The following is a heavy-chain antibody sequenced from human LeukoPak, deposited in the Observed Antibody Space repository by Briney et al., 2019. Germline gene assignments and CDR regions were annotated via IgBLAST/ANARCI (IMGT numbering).Heavy chain of an antibody. J-gene: IGHJ6*03. CDR2: IYYSGST. CDR3: ARLCGRRGYYDSSGYPYYYMDV. CDR1: GGSISSSSYY. D-gene: IGHD3-22*01. Sequence: SETLSLTCTVSGGSISSSSYYWGWIRQPPGKGLEWIGSIYYSGSTYYNPSLKSRVTISVDTSKNQFSLKLSSVTAADTAVYYCARLCGRRGYYDSSGYPYYYMDVWGKGTTVTISS. V-gene: IGHV4-39*01.